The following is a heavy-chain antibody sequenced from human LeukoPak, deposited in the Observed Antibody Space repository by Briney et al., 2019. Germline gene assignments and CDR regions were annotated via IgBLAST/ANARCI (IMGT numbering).Heavy chain of an antibody. CDR2: IYPVGSDN. V-gene: IGHV5-51*01. CDR3: ARNRPPDDNAFDI. CDR1: GYSFTSYW. D-gene: IGHD3-22*01. J-gene: IGHJ3*02. Sequence: KRGESLKISCKGSGYSFTSYWIGWVRQMPGKGLEWMGIIYPVGSDNRYRPSFQGPFAISADKSISTAYLQWSSLKASDTAMYYCARNRPPDDNAFDIWGQGTMVTVSS.